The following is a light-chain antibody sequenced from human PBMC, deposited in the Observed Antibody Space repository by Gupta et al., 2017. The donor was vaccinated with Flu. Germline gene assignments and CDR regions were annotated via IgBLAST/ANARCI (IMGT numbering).Light chain of an antibody. V-gene: IGLV2-11*03. Sequence: SVTISCTGTFSDVGAYNYVSWYQQHPGKAPKLMISDVTKRPSGVPGRFSGSKSGNTASLTISGLQAVDEADYYCCSYATTYTWVFGGGTKLTVL. CDR2: DVT. CDR1: FSDVGAYNY. CDR3: CSYATTYTWV. J-gene: IGLJ3*02.